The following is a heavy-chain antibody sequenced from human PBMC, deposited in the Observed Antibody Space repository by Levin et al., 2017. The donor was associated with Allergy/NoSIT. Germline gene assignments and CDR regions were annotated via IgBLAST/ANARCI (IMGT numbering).Heavy chain of an antibody. V-gene: IGHV3-74*01. J-gene: IGHJ4*02. Sequence: GGSLRLSCAVSGFTFSTYWMHWVRQAPGKGLVWVSRINSGGSATDYADSVKGRFTISRDNATNTLYLQMNRLSAEDTAVYYCAKGGCSATTCLDYWGQGTLVTVSS. CDR3: AKGGCSATTCLDY. CDR2: INSGGSAT. CDR1: GFTFSTYW. D-gene: IGHD2-2*01.